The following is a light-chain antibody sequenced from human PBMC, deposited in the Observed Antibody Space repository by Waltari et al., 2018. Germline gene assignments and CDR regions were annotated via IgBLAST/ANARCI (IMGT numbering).Light chain of an antibody. V-gene: IGLV1-44*01. CDR1: SFNLGSNT. CDR3: AAGDDTLEGL. CDR2: KDD. Sequence: QSVLTQPPSASGAPGQRVTITCSIGSFNLGSNTVNWYQPFPGTAPQLLMCKDDQGGSGVPGRFSASRCDTAASLAISGLQSEDEATYYCAAGDDTLEGLFGGGTTLTVL. J-gene: IGLJ3*02.